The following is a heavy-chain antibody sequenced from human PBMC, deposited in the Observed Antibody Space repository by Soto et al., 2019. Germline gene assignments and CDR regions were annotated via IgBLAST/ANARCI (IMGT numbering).Heavy chain of an antibody. J-gene: IGHJ6*02. CDR1: GYTFTSYA. V-gene: IGHV1-46*01. Sequence: ASVKVSCKASGYTFTSYAMHWVRQAPGQRLEWMGIINPSGGSARYAQKFQGRVTMTRDTSTSTVYMDLSSLRSEDTAVYYCARDRYDSSGYYTSPNYYYGMDVWGQGTTVTVSS. CDR2: INPSGGSA. D-gene: IGHD3-22*01. CDR3: ARDRYDSSGYYTSPNYYYGMDV.